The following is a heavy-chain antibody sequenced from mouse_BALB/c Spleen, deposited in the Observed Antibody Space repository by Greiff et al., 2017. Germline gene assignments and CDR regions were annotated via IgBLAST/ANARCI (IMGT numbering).Heavy chain of an antibody. V-gene: IGHV3-6*02. Sequence: VQLQQSGPGLVKPSQSLSLTCSVTGYSITSGYYWNWIRQFPGNKLEWRGYISYDGSNNYNPSLKNRISITRDTSKNQFFLKLNSVTTEDTATYYCEREALYGNDFDYWGQGTTRTVSA. CDR3: EREALYGNDFDY. J-gene: IGHJ2*01. CDR1: GYSITSGYY. D-gene: IGHD2-1*01. CDR2: ISYDGSN.